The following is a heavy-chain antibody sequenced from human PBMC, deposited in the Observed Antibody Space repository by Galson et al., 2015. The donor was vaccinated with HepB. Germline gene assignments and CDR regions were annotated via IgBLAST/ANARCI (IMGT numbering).Heavy chain of an antibody. CDR2: INHSGST. V-gene: IGHV4-34*01. D-gene: IGHD3-16*02. Sequence: SETLSLTCAVYGGSFSDYYWSWIRQPPGKGLEWIGEINHSGSTNDNSSLKSRITISVDTSKNQFSLKLTSVTAADAAVHYCARGPASVVYDYVWGSSRQPLYYLDSWGQGTLLTVSS. CDR3: ARGPASVVYDYVWGSSRQPLYYLDS. CDR1: GGSFSDYY. J-gene: IGHJ4*02.